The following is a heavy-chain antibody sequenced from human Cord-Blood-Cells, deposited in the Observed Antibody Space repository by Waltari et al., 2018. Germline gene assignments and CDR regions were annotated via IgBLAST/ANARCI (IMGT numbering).Heavy chain of an antibody. J-gene: IGHJ4*02. D-gene: IGHD1-7*01. CDR3: AKDKGTSGTTGENLLGY. Sequence: QPGRSLRLSCAASGFTFDDYAMHWVRQAPGKGLEWVSGISWNSGSIGYADSVKGRFTISRDNAKNSLYLQMNSLRAEDTALYYCAKDKGTSGTTGENLLGYWGQGTLVTVSS. CDR1: GFTFDDYA. V-gene: IGHV3-9*01. CDR2: ISWNSGSI.